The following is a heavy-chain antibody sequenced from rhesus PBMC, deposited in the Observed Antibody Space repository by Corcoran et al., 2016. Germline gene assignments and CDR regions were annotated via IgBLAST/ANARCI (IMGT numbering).Heavy chain of an antibody. D-gene: IGHD3-34*01. J-gene: IGHJ4*01. V-gene: IGHV4-99*02. CDR2: LSGSSGRT. CDR3: ARGGWGDFDY. CDR1: GYSISSGYY. Sequence: QVQLQESGPGLVKPSETLSLTCAVSGYSISSGYYWGWIRQPPGKGREYIGYLSGSSGRTCYNPSLKSRVTISKDTSKSQFSLKLSSVAAADTAVYYGARGGWGDFDYWGQGVPVTVSS.